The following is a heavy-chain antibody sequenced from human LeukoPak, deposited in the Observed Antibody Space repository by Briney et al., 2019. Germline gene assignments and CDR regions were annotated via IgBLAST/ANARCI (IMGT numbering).Heavy chain of an antibody. CDR1: GFTSSSYW. Sequence: GGSLTLSCALSGFTSSSYWMHWVRQVPGKGLVWVSRINDDGTYTVYADSVKGRFTISRDNAKNTLYLQTNSLRGEDTAVYYCGREIQAPGKTLEYWGQGTLVTVSS. CDR2: INDDGTYT. CDR3: GREIQAPGKTLEY. J-gene: IGHJ4*02. V-gene: IGHV3-74*01.